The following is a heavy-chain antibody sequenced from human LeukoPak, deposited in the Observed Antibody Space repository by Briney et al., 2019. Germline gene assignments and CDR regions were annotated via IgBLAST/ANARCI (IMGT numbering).Heavy chain of an antibody. J-gene: IGHJ4*02. V-gene: IGHV3-23*01. CDR2: ISGSGVST. Sequence: PGGSLRLSCAASGFTFSSYAMSWVRQAPGKGLKWVSAISGSGVSTYYADSVKGRFTISRDNSKNTLYLQMNSLRAEDTAVYYCAKSRRTTATGSPLDYWGQGTLVTVSS. D-gene: IGHD4-17*01. CDR1: GFTFSSYA. CDR3: AKSRRTTATGSPLDY.